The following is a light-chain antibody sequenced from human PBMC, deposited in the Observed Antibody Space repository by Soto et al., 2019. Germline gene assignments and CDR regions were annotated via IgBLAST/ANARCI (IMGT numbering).Light chain of an antibody. V-gene: IGLV2-14*03. CDR2: DVS. CDR1: SSDVGAYNY. J-gene: IGLJ2*01. Sequence: QSVLTQPASVSGSPGQSLTISCTGTSSDVGAYNYVSWYQHYPGKAPKLMIYDVSNRPSGVSNRFSGSKSGNTASLTISGLQAEDEADYYCSSYTTSSTVVFGGGTKLTVL. CDR3: SSYTTSSTVV.